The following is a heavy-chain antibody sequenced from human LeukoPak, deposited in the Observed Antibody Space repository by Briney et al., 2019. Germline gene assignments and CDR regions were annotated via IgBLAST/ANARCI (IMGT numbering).Heavy chain of an antibody. CDR2: ISYDGSNK. Sequence: PGGSLRLSCAASGFIFNNYGMHWVRQAPGKGLEWVAVISYDGSNKNYADSVKGRFTISRDSSKNTVYLQMNSLRVEDTAVYYCAKDWAPYCGGDCYFNYWGQGTLVTVSS. CDR1: GFIFNNYG. CDR3: AKDWAPYCGGDCYFNY. D-gene: IGHD2-21*02. J-gene: IGHJ4*02. V-gene: IGHV3-30*18.